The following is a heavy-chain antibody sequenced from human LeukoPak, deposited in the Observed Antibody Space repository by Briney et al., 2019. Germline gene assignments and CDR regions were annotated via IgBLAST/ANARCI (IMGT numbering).Heavy chain of an antibody. CDR3: ASNPPRTGDFNY. V-gene: IGHV1-69*13. Sequence: SVKVSCKASGGTFSSYAISWVRQAPGQGLEWMGGIIPIFGTANYAQKFQGRVTITADESTSTAYMELSSLRSEDTAVYYCASNPPRTGDFNYWGQGALVTVSS. CDR2: IIPIFGTA. D-gene: IGHD7-27*01. CDR1: GGTFSSYA. J-gene: IGHJ4*02.